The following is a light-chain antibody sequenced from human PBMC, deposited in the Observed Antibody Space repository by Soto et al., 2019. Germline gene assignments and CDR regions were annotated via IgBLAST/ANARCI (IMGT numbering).Light chain of an antibody. CDR2: GES. CDR3: HQRQSWPRT. V-gene: IGKV3-20*01. CDR1: EPVSTSF. J-gene: IGKJ1*01. Sequence: EIVLTQSPGTLSLSPGESATLSCRASEPVSTSFLAWYQQKRGQPPRLLIYGESTRATGVPDRLSGSGSGTDLNLTISELDPEDFALYYCHQRQSWPRTCGQGTKVDIK.